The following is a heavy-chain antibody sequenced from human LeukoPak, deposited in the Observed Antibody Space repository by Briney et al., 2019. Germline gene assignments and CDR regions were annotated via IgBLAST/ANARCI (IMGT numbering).Heavy chain of an antibody. CDR3: AREDCSGGSCYSGFYY. D-gene: IGHD2-15*01. CDR1: GGTFSSYA. V-gene: IGHV1-69*13. CDR2: IIPIFGTA. J-gene: IGHJ4*02. Sequence: SVKVSCKASGGTFSSYAISWVRQAPGQGLEWMEGIIPIFGTANYAQKFQGRVTITADESTSTAYMELSSLRSEDTAVYYCAREDCSGGSCYSGFYYWGQGTLVTVSS.